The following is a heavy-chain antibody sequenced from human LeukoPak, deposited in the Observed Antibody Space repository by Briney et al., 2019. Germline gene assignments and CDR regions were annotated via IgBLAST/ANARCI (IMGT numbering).Heavy chain of an antibody. V-gene: IGHV3-66*04. D-gene: IGHD2-2*01. Sequence: GGSLRLSCAASGFAVSSTYMSWVRQAPGKGLEWVSVIYSGGSTYYADSVKGRFTISRDNSKNTLYLQMNSLRAEDTAVYYCARQYPTYSYGMDVWGQGTTVTVSS. CDR2: IYSGGST. CDR3: ARQYPTYSYGMDV. CDR1: GFAVSSTY. J-gene: IGHJ6*02.